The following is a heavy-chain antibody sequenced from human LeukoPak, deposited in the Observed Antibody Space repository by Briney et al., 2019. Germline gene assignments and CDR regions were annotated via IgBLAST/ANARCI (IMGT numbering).Heavy chain of an antibody. Sequence: SETLSLTCTVSGGSISSSSYYWGWIRQPPGKGLEWIGSIYYSGSTNYNPSLKSRVTISVDTSKNQFSLKLSSVTAADTAVYYCARHRFGDGSLIKALRGPRKMRGLDPWGQGTLVTVSS. CDR2: IYYSGST. CDR3: ARHRFGDGSLIKALRGPRKMRGLDP. CDR1: GGSISSSSYY. V-gene: IGHV4-39*01. J-gene: IGHJ5*02. D-gene: IGHD3-10*01.